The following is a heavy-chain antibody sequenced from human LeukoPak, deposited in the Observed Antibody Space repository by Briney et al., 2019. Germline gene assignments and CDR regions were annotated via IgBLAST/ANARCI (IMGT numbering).Heavy chain of an antibody. D-gene: IGHD2-2*01. J-gene: IGHJ4*02. CDR2: ISYSGDI. CDR1: GGSFSGYY. Sequence: SETLSLTCAVYGGSFSGYYWSWIRQPPGKGLEWIAYISYSGDITYNPSLKGRVTISIDSSKNQFSLYLRSVTAADTAVYYCARRISTMTQFDYWGQGTLVTVSS. V-gene: IGHV4-59*01. CDR3: ARRISTMTQFDY.